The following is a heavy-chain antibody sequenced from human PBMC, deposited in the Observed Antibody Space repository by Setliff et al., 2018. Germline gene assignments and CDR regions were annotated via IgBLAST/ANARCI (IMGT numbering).Heavy chain of an antibody. CDR3: ARDTRDKYDTSGYYLSFDS. J-gene: IGHJ4*02. CDR1: GGTFRTDG. D-gene: IGHD3-22*01. V-gene: IGHV1-69*13. CDR2: IIPVFGTA. Sequence: SVKVSCKASGGTFRTDGFNWVRQAPGQGLEWMGRIIPVFGTAKYVQKFQGRATISADESARTAYMELSSLRFEDTAVYYCARDTRDKYDTSGYYLSFDSWGQGALVTSPQ.